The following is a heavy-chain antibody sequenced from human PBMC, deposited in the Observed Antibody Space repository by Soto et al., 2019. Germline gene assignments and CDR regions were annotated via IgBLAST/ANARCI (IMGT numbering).Heavy chain of an antibody. V-gene: IGHV1-2*02. CDR2: INPNSGGT. J-gene: IGHJ4*02. CDR1: GYTFTGYY. D-gene: IGHD3-3*01. CDR3: ARASTYYDFWSGYHFDY. Sequence: ASVKVSCKASGYTFTGYYMHWVRQAPGQGLEWMGWINPNSGGTNYAQKFQGRVTITADESTSTAYMELSSLRSEDTAVYYCARASTYYDFWSGYHFDYWGQGTLVPVSS.